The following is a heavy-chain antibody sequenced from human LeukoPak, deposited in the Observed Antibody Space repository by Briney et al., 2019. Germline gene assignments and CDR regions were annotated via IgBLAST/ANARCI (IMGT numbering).Heavy chain of an antibody. Sequence: SETLSLTCTVSGGSISSNSYYWGWIRQPPGKGLEWIGSIYYSGGAYDNPSLKSRVTISVDTSKNQFSLKLNSVTAADTAVYYCAKSRSGGSIAPVPEFAFDIWGQGTMVTVSS. CDR1: GGSISSNSYY. J-gene: IGHJ3*02. CDR3: AKSRSGGSIAPVPEFAFDI. D-gene: IGHD6-6*01. V-gene: IGHV4-39*07. CDR2: IYYSGGA.